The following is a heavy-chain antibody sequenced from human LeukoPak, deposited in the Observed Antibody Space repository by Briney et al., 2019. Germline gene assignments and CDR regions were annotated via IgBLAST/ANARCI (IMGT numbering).Heavy chain of an antibody. CDR3: AKEYSGYDFDY. V-gene: IGHV3-23*01. CDR1: GFTLRSYE. J-gene: IGHJ4*01. Sequence: GGSLRLSCAASGFTLRSYEMSWVRQAPGKGLEWVSGISGSGGTTYYADSVRGRFTISRDNSKNTLYLQMNSLRAEDTVVYYCAKEYSGYDFDYWGQGTLVTVSS. D-gene: IGHD5-12*01. CDR2: ISGSGGTT.